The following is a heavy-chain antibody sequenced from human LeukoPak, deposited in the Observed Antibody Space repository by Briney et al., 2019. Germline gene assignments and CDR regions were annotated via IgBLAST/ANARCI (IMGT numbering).Heavy chain of an antibody. CDR3: ARDQKTSGYCSSTSCQTGGFGY. CDR2: IYHSGST. CDR1: GYSISSGYY. J-gene: IGHJ4*02. Sequence: SETLSLTCTVSGYSISSGYYWGWIRQPPGKGLEWIGSIYHSGSTYYNPSLKSRVTISVDTSKNQFSLKLSSVTAADTAVYYCARDQKTSGYCSSTSCQTGGFGYWGQGTLVTVSS. D-gene: IGHD2-2*01. V-gene: IGHV4-38-2*02.